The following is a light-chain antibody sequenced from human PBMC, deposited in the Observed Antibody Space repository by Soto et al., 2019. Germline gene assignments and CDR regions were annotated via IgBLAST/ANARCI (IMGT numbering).Light chain of an antibody. J-gene: IGLJ1*01. CDR2: DVA. V-gene: IGLV2-11*01. CDR1: STDFVSYNR. CDR3: CSYAGGYTYL. Sequence: QSVLTQPPSVSGSPGQSVTISCTGTSTDFVSYNRVPWYQQHPGRPPKLMIYDVARWPSGVPDRFSGSKSGNTASLTISGLQAEDEADYFCCSYAGGYTYLFGTGTKVTVL.